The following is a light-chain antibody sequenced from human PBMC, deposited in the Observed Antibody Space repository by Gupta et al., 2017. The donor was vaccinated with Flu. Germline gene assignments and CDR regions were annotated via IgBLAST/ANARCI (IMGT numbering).Light chain of an antibody. CDR2: WAS. Sequence: NCMSSHPILYRSNKKNSLAWYQQKPGQPPRLLIYWASIRESGVPDRFNGSGFGTSFTLTISSLQAEDVAVYYCQQHYITPYPFGQGTKLEI. V-gene: IGKV4-1*01. CDR3: QQHYITPYP. CDR1: HPILYRSNKKNS. J-gene: IGKJ2*01.